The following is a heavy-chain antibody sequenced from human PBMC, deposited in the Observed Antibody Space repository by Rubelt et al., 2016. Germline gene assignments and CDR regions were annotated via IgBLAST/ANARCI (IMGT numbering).Heavy chain of an antibody. D-gene: IGHD5-18*01. Sequence: QVQLVESGGGVVQPGRSLRLSCAASGFTFSSYGMHWVRQAPGKGLEWVAVIWYDGSNKYYADSVKGRFTSSRDNSKNTLYLQMNSLRAEDTAVYYCARDSHYTAMVLPDFWGQGTLVTVSS. CDR2: IWYDGSNK. J-gene: IGHJ4*02. V-gene: IGHV3-33*01. CDR1: GFTFSSYG. CDR3: ARDSHYTAMVLPDF.